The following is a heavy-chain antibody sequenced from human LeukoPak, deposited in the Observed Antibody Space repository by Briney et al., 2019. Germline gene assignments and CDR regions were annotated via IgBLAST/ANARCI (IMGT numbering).Heavy chain of an antibody. Sequence: QPGGSLRLSCAASGFTFSSYWMSWVRQAPGKGLEWVANMKQDGSEKYYVDSVKGRFTISRDNAKNSLYVQMNSLRAEDTAIYYCARGWGDCSRVNCYTGGDAFDIWGQGTMVTVSS. D-gene: IGHD2-2*02. CDR3: ARGWGDCSRVNCYTGGDAFDI. J-gene: IGHJ3*02. CDR2: MKQDGSEK. CDR1: GFTFSSYW. V-gene: IGHV3-7*01.